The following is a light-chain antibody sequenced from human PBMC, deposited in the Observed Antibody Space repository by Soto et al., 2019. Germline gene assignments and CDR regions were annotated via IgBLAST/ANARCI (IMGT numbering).Light chain of an antibody. CDR1: QSVSNNY. CDR2: DAF. CDR3: QQYNNWPT. V-gene: IGKV3-11*01. Sequence: EIVLTQSPGTLSLSPGERATLSCRASQSVSNNYLAWYQQKPGQAPRLLIYDAFKRATGIPTRFSGRGSGTEFTLTISSLEPEDFAVYYCQQYNNWPTFGGGTKVDIK. J-gene: IGKJ4*01.